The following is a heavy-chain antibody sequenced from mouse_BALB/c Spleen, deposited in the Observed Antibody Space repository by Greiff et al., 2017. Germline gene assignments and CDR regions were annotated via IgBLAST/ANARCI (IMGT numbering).Heavy chain of an antibody. CDR2: ISYDGSN. J-gene: IGHJ2*01. V-gene: IGHV3-6*02. CDR1: GYSITSGYY. D-gene: IGHD1-1*01. CDR3: ARYYYGSSFDY. Sequence: DVKLQESGPGLVKPSQSLSLTCSVTGYSITSGYYWTWIRQFPGNKLEWMGYISYDGSNNYNPSLKNRISITRDTSKNQFFLKLNSVTTEDTATHYCARYYYGSSFDYWGQGTTLTVSS.